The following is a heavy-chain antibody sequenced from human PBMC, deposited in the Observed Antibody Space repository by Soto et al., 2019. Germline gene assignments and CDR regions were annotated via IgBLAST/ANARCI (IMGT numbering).Heavy chain of an antibody. CDR2: ISYEGSNK. J-gene: IGHJ4*02. CDR1: GLTFSSYA. CDR3: ARVLGGMATVPFDY. D-gene: IGHD4-4*01. V-gene: IGHV3-30-3*01. Sequence: VQLVESGEGLVQPGGSLRLSCVASGLTFSSYAMHWVRQAPGTGLEWVAVISYEGSNKYYADSVKGRFTISRDNSKNTLYLQMNSLRTEDTAVYYCARVLGGMATVPFDYWGQGALVTVSS.